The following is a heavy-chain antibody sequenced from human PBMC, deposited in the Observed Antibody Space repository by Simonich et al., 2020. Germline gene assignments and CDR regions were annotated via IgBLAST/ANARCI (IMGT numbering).Heavy chain of an antibody. V-gene: IGHV1-18*01. CDR1: GYTFTSYG. J-gene: IGHJ4*02. D-gene: IGHD2-15*01. Sequence: QVQLVQSGAEVKKPGASVKVSCKASGYTFTSYGISWVRQAPGKGLEWMGGSSTNNGNTNYAQKLQGRGTMTTDTTTSTAYMELRSLRSDDTAVYYCARASRGTWWYYYFDYWGQGTLVTVSS. CDR2: SSTNNGNT. CDR3: ARASRGTWWYYYFDY.